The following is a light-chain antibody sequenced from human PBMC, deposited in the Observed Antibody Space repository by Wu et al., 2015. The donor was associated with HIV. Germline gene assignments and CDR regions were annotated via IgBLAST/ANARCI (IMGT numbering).Light chain of an antibody. CDR2: DAS. CDR3: QQRSNRPLT. V-gene: IGKV3-11*01. CDR1: QSISTY. Sequence: EIVLTQSPATLSLSPGERATLSCRASQSISTYLAWYQQKLGQAPRLLIYDASNRATGIPARFSGSGSGTDFTLTVSSLEPEDFAVYYCQQRSNRPLTFGGGTKVEIK. J-gene: IGKJ4*01.